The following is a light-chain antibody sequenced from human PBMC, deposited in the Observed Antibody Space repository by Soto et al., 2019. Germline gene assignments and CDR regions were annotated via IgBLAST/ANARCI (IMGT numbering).Light chain of an antibody. Sequence: QSALSQPPSASGSPGQSVTISCTGSSSDVGGYNFVSWYQHLPGKAPKLMIYEVIQRPSGVPDRFSGSKSGNTASLTISGLQAEDEADYYCCSYTGSSNYVFGTGTKLTVL. J-gene: IGLJ1*01. CDR2: EVI. CDR3: CSYTGSSNYV. CDR1: SSDVGGYNF. V-gene: IGLV2-8*01.